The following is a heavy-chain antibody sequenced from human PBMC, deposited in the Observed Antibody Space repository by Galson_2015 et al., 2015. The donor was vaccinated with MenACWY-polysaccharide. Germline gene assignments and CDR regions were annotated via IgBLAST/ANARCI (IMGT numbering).Heavy chain of an antibody. Sequence: SLRLSCAASGFTFSSYSMNWVRQAPGKGLEWVSYISSSSGTIYYADSVKGRFTISRDNAKNSLYLQMNSLRAEDTAVYYCVRDNPKKGAFDIWGQGTMVTVSS. V-gene: IGHV3-48*01. CDR1: GFTFSSYS. CDR2: ISSSSGTI. CDR3: VRDNPKKGAFDI. D-gene: IGHD1-14*01. J-gene: IGHJ3*02.